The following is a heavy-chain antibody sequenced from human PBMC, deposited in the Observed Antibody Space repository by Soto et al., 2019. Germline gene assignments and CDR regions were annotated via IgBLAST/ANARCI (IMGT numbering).Heavy chain of an antibody. CDR3: ARGDIVVVPAANQPIDY. CDR2: INPNSGGT. CDR1: GYTFTGYY. J-gene: IGHJ4*02. Sequence: GASVKVSCKASGYTFTGYYMHWVRQAPGQGLEWMGWINPNSGGTNYAQKFQGRVTMTRDTSISTAYMELSRLRSDDTAVYYCARGDIVVVPAANQPIDYWGQGTLVTVSS. D-gene: IGHD2-2*01. V-gene: IGHV1-2*02.